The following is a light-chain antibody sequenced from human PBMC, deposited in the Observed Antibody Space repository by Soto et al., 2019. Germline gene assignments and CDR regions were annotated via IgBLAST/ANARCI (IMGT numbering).Light chain of an antibody. CDR1: QSVLYSSNNKNY. CDR2: GAS. Sequence: DIVMTQSPDSLAVSLGERATINCKSSQSVLYSSNNKNYLAWYQQKPGQAPRLLIYGASTRATGIPARFSGSGSGTEFTLTISSLQSEDFAVYYCQQYNNWPPATFGQGTKVDIK. CDR3: QQYNNWPPAT. J-gene: IGKJ1*01. V-gene: IGKV4-1*01.